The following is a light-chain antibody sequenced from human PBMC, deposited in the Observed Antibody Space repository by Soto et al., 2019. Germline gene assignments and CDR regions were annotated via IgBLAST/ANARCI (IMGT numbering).Light chain of an antibody. CDR2: GNS. V-gene: IGLV1-40*01. CDR3: QSYDSSLSGSYV. Sequence: QSALTQPPSVSGAPGQRVTISCTGSSSNIAAGYDVHWYQQLPGTAPKLLIYGNSNRPSGVPDRFPGSKSGTSASLAIPGLQAEDEADYYCQSYDSSLSGSYVFGTGTKVTVL. J-gene: IGLJ1*01. CDR1: SSNIAAGYD.